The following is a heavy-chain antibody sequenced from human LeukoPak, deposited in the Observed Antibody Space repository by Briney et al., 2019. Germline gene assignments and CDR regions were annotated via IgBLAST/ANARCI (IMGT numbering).Heavy chain of an antibody. CDR2: INPNSGGT. D-gene: IGHD2-15*01. V-gene: IGHV1-2*02. J-gene: IGHJ6*02. Sequence: ASVKVSCKASGYTFTGYYMHWVRQAPGQGLEWMGWINPNSGGTEYVQKFQGRVTMTRDTSINTAYMELSRLRSDDTAVYYCARDHCSAGGCYENYYYGMDVWGQGTTVIVSS. CDR3: ARDHCSAGGCYENYYYGMDV. CDR1: GYTFTGYY.